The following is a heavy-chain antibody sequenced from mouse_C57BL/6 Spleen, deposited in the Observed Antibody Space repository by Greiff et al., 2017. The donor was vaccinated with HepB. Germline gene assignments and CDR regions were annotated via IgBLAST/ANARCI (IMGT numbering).Heavy chain of an antibody. CDR3: ASPDVGGFAY. Sequence: VQLQQSGAELVMPGASVKLSCKASGYTFTSYWMHWVKQRPGQGLEWIGEIDPSDSYTNYNQKFKGKSTLTVDKSSSTAYMQLSSLTSADSAVYYCASPDVGGFAYWGQGTLVTVSA. D-gene: IGHD3-3*01. V-gene: IGHV1-69*01. CDR2: IDPSDSYT. CDR1: GYTFTSYW. J-gene: IGHJ3*01.